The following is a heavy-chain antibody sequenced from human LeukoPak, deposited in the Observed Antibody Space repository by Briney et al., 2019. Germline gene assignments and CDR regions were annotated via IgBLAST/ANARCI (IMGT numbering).Heavy chain of an antibody. D-gene: IGHD7-27*01. J-gene: IGHJ4*02. V-gene: IGHV5-51*01. CDR3: ARQLANWGPEGSTFDY. Sequence: PGESLKISCKGSGYSFTSYWIGWVRQMPGKGLEWMGIIYPGDSDTRYSPSFQGQVTISAEQSISTAYLQWSSLKASDTAMYYCARQLANWGPEGSTFDYWGQGTLVTVSS. CDR1: GYSFTSYW. CDR2: IYPGDSDT.